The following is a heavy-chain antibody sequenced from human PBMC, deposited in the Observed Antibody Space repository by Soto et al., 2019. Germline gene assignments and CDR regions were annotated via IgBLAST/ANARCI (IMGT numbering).Heavy chain of an antibody. CDR2: ISDYNGKT. V-gene: IGHV1-18*01. J-gene: IGHJ3*02. CDR1: GYTFTTYD. D-gene: IGHD3-22*01. Sequence: ASVKVSCKASGYTFTTYDINWVRQAPGQGLEWMGWISDYNGKTNYAQKLQGRVTMTTDTSTSTSYMELRSLRSDDTAVYYCARDLYDYYASSGYSPAFDAFYIWGQGTRVTVSS. CDR3: ARDLYDYYASSGYSPAFDAFYI.